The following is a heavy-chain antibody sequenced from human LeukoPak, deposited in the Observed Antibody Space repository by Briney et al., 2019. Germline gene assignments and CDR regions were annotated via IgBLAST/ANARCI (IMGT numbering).Heavy chain of an antibody. CDR1: GFTFSSYG. D-gene: IGHD3-22*01. CDR2: ISSSGNTI. Sequence: PGRSLRLSCAASGFTFSSYGMHWVRQAPGKGLEWASYISSSGNTIYYADSVKGRFTISRDNAKNSLYLQMNSLRAEDTAVYYCARGAYYYDSSAYLFDYWGQGTLVTVSS. CDR3: ARGAYYYDSSAYLFDY. V-gene: IGHV3-48*04. J-gene: IGHJ4*02.